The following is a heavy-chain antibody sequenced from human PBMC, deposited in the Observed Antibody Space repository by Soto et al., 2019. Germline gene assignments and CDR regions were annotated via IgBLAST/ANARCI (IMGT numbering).Heavy chain of an antibody. CDR2: IFYSGNT. D-gene: IGHD6-19*01. V-gene: IGHV4-39*01. CDR3: ASQGIAVAVRPYYYYCMDV. CDR1: GGSIRSSPYY. Sequence: QLQLQESGPGLVKPSETLSLTCNVSGGSIRSSPYYWGWIRQPPGKGLEWIGSIFYSGNTYYNPSLTSRVTMSVDTSKNQFSVKLKSVTAADTAVYYCASQGIAVAVRPYYYYCMDVWGKGTTVTVSS. J-gene: IGHJ6*03.